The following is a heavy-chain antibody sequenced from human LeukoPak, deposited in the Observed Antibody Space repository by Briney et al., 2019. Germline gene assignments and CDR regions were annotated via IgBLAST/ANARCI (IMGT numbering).Heavy chain of an antibody. CDR3: ARDRYGSGTYYNEGYFDY. V-gene: IGHV1-18*04. CDR1: GYTFTTYG. D-gene: IGHD3-10*01. Sequence: GASVKVSCKASGYTFTTYGISWVRQAPGQGLEWMGWIGSYNDNTKYAQELQGRVTMTTDTSTGTAYMELRSLRSDDSAVYYCARDRYGSGTYYNEGYFDYWGQGTLVTVSS. CDR2: IGSYNDNT. J-gene: IGHJ4*02.